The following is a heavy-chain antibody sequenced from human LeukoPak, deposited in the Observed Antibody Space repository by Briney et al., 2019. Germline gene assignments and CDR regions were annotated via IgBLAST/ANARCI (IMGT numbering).Heavy chain of an antibody. Sequence: PGGSLRLSCAASGFTFSNYNMNWVRQAPGKGLEWVAYITLSRTTIYYADSVKGRATISRDNAKNSLYLQMNSLRAEDTAVYYCARPAYCGGNCYYFPDYWGQGTLVTVSS. CDR1: GFTFSNYN. V-gene: IGHV3-48*04. J-gene: IGHJ4*02. CDR3: ARPAYCGGNCYYFPDY. CDR2: ITLSRTTI. D-gene: IGHD2-21*02.